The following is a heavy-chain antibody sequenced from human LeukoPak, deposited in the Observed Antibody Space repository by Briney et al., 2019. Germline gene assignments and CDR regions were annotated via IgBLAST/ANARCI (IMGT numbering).Heavy chain of an antibody. V-gene: IGHV1-2*02. D-gene: IGHD4-17*01. CDR2: INPNSGGT. CDR3: ARDWADYGEFFDY. J-gene: IGHJ4*02. CDR1: GYTFTAYY. Sequence: GASVKVSCKTSGYTFTAYYIHWVRQAPGQGLEWMGWINPNSGGTNYAQKFQGRVTMTRDTSISTAYMELSRLRSDDTAVYYCARDWADYGEFFDYWGQGTLVTVSS.